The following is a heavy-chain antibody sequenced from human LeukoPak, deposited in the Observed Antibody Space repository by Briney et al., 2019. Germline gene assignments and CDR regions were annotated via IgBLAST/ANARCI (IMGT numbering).Heavy chain of an antibody. CDR2: IYTSGST. J-gene: IGHJ5*02. Sequence: SETLSLTCTVSGGSISSYYWSWIRQPAGKGLEWIGRIYTSGSTNYNPSLKSRVTMSVDTSKNQLSLKLSSVTAADTAVYYCAREGSSYHHYNYSWFDPWGQGTLVTVSS. CDR3: AREGSSYHHYNYSWFDP. D-gene: IGHD5-24*01. V-gene: IGHV4-4*07. CDR1: GGSISSYY.